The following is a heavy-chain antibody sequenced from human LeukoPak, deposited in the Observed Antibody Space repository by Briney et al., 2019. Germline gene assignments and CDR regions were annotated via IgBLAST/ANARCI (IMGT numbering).Heavy chain of an antibody. Sequence: GGSLRLSCAASGFIFSDYYMSWIRQAPGKGLEWISYISTTGSFTKYADSVKVRFIISRDNAKNSLYLQMNSLGVDDTAVYYCARDISRSPRDYWGQGTLVTVSS. CDR1: GFIFSDYY. J-gene: IGHJ4*02. D-gene: IGHD3-9*01. CDR3: ARDISRSPRDY. V-gene: IGHV3-11*06. CDR2: ISTTGSFT.